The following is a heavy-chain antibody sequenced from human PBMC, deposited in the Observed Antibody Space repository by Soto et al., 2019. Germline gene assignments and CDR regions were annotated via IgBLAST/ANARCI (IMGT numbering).Heavy chain of an antibody. CDR2: FDPEDGET. Sequence: QVQLVQSGAEVKKPGASVKVSCKVSGYILTDLSIHWVRQAPGKGLEWMGGFDPEDGETIYAQKFQGRVTMTEDTSTDTAYMELSSLRSEDTAVYYCAARRRYTSGQEFDYWGQGTLVTVSS. D-gene: IGHD6-19*01. J-gene: IGHJ4*02. V-gene: IGHV1-24*01. CDR3: AARRRYTSGQEFDY. CDR1: GYILTDLS.